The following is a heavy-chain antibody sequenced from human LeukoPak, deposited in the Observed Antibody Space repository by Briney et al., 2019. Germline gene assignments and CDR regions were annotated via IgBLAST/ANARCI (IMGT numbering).Heavy chain of an antibody. V-gene: IGHV4-59*01. D-gene: IGHD3-16*01. J-gene: IGHJ4*02. Sequence: SETLSLTCTVSGGSISSFYWSWIRQPPGKGLEWIGYTYYSGGTNYNPSLKSRATISVDTSENQFSLNLTSVTAADTAVYYCTRAYGYTFDSWGQGTLVTVSS. CDR2: TYYSGGT. CDR3: TRAYGYTFDS. CDR1: GGSISSFY.